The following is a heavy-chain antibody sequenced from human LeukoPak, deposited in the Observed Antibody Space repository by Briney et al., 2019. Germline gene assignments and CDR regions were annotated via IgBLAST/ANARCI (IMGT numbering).Heavy chain of an antibody. Sequence: PSETLSLTCTVSGGSVSGYFWTWIRQPAGKELEWIGRVYTSGTTYYNPSLESRVTISLDTFNNQFSLRVTSVTAADTAIYYCARGTEKTRISGYYSFDHWGQGTLVTVSS. D-gene: IGHD5-12*01. CDR3: ARGTEKTRISGYYSFDH. CDR2: VYTSGTT. V-gene: IGHV4-4*07. J-gene: IGHJ4*02. CDR1: GGSVSGYF.